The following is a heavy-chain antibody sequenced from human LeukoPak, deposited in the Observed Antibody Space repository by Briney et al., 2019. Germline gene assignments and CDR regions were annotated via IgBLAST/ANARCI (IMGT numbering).Heavy chain of an antibody. Sequence: GTSLRLSCAASGFTFGHCGMHWVRQAPGKGLEWVTVIWNDGTTKFYADSVKGRFTISRDNAKNTLYLQLNSLRAEDTAVYYCAKGEYYDDSSGYLEYWGQGTLVTVSS. V-gene: IGHV3-30*18. D-gene: IGHD3-22*01. CDR3: AKGEYYDDSSGYLEY. CDR2: IWNDGTTK. J-gene: IGHJ4*02. CDR1: GFTFGHCG.